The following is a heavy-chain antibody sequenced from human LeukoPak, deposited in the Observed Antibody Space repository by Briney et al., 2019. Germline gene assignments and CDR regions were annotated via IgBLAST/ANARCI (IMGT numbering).Heavy chain of an antibody. CDR2: IYPGGSDT. CDR3: AAYGSYPGSAFDI. V-gene: IGHV5-51*01. J-gene: IGHJ3*02. D-gene: IGHD1-26*01. CDR1: GYSFTSYW. Sequence: TPGASLKISCKGSGYSFTSYWIGWVRQMPGKGLEWMGIIYPGGSDTRYSPSFQAKDTISADKYISTAYLQWSSLKASDTAMYYCAAYGSYPGSAFDIWGQGTMVTVSS.